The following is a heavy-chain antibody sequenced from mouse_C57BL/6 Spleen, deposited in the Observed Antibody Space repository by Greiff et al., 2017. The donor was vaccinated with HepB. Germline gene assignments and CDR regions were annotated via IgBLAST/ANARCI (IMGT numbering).Heavy chain of an antibody. D-gene: IGHD1-1*01. Sequence: QVQLQQSGPGLVAPSQSLSITCTVSGFSLTSYGVDWVRQSPGKGLEWLGVIWGVGSTNYNSALKSRLSISKDNSKSQVFLKMNSLQTDDTAMYYCARDYYGSSLGAMDYWGQGTSVTVSS. J-gene: IGHJ4*01. CDR3: ARDYYGSSLGAMDY. V-gene: IGHV2-6*01. CDR1: GFSLTSYG. CDR2: IWGVGST.